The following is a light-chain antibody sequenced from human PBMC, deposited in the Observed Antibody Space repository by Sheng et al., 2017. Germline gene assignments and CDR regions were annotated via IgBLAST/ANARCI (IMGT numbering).Light chain of an antibody. V-gene: IGLV2-14*03. CDR2: HVS. J-gene: IGLJ1*01. Sequence: QSALTQPASVSGSPGQSITISCTGTSSDIGSYNYVSWYQQHPGKAPKLMIYHVSNRPSGVSDRFSGSKSGNTASLTISGLQAEDEADYYCGSYTTTSTHVFGTGTKVTV. CDR1: SSDIGSYNY. CDR3: GSYTTTSTHV.